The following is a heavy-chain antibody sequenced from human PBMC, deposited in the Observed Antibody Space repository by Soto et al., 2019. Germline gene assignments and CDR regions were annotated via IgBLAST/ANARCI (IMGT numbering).Heavy chain of an antibody. CDR1: GDSISSRSYY. CDR3: ARQRTSVVTLYYFEV. CDR2: IYYSGST. V-gene: IGHV4-39*01. J-gene: IGHJ4*02. D-gene: IGHD2-21*02. Sequence: SETLSLTCTVTGDSISSRSYYWGWIRQPPGKGLEWIGSIYYSGSTYYNPSLRSRVSMSIDTSKDQFSLKLESVTAADTALYFCARQRTSVVTLYYFEVSGPGSLVT.